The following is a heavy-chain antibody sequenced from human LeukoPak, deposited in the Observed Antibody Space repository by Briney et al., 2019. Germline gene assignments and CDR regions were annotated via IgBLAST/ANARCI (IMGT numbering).Heavy chain of an antibody. CDR2: IIPIFGTA. CDR1: GGTFSSYA. Sequence: SVNVSCKASGGTFSSYAISWVRQAPGQGLEWMGGIIPIFGTANYAQKFQGRVTITADESTSTAYMELRSLRSDDTAVYYCARDQGLLSVRFDYWGQGTLVTVSP. CDR3: ARDQGLLSVRFDY. J-gene: IGHJ4*02. V-gene: IGHV1-69*13. D-gene: IGHD2-2*01.